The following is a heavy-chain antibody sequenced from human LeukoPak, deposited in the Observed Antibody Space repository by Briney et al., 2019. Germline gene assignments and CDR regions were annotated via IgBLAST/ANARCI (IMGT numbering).Heavy chain of an antibody. J-gene: IGHJ6*03. D-gene: IGHD2-2*02. CDR3: AGGYCSSTSCYTANYYYYMDV. V-gene: IGHV4-4*09. Sequence: SETLSLTCTVSGGSISSYYWSWIRQPPGKGLEWIGYIYTSGSTNYNPSLKCRVTISVDTSKNQFSLKLSSVTAADTAVYYCAGGYCSSTSCYTANYYYYMDVWGKGTTVTVSS. CDR1: GGSISSYY. CDR2: IYTSGST.